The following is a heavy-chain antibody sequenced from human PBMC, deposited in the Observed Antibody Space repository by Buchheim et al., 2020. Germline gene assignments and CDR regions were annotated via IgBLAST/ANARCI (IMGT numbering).Heavy chain of an antibody. V-gene: IGHV3-33*01. CDR2: IWYDGSNK. CDR3: ARDLGAVVTPSAGMDV. CDR1: GFTFSSYG. Sequence: QVQLVESGGGVVQPGRSLRLSCAASGFTFSSYGMHWVRQAPGKGLEWVAVIWYDGSNKYYADSVKGRFTISRDNSKTTLYLQMNSLRAEDTAVYYCARDLGAVVTPSAGMDVWGQGTT. D-gene: IGHD4-23*01. J-gene: IGHJ6*02.